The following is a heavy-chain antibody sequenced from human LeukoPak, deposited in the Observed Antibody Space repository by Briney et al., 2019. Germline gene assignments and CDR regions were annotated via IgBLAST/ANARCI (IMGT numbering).Heavy chain of an antibody. CDR2: INWNGGSM. CDR1: GFTFDNYG. D-gene: IGHD4-17*01. Sequence: GGSLRLSCAASGFTFDNYGMSWVRLAPGKGLEWVSGINWNGGSMGYAHSVKGRFTISRDNAKNSLYLQMNSLRAEDTALYYCARVGIYGDYGRYFDYWGQGTLVTVSS. CDR3: ARVGIYGDYGRYFDY. V-gene: IGHV3-20*04. J-gene: IGHJ4*02.